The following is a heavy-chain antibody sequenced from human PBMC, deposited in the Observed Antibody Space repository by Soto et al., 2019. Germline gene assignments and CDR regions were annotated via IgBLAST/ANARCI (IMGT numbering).Heavy chain of an antibody. D-gene: IGHD3-10*02. CDR1: GGSISSGGYY. CDR3: ARTMLTAISDY. J-gene: IGHJ4*02. Sequence: SETLSLTCTVSGGSISSGGYYWSWIRQHPGTGLEWIGHISYSGSTYYNTSLKSRVTISVDTSKNQFSLKLSSVTAADTAVYYCARTMLTAISDYWGQGTLVTVSS. V-gene: IGHV4-30-4*01. CDR2: ISYSGST.